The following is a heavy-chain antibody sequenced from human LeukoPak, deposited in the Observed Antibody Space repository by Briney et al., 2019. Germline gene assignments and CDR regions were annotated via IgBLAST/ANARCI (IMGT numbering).Heavy chain of an antibody. Sequence: GGSLRLSCAASGFTVSSNYMSWVRQAPGKGLEWVSVIYSGGSTYYADSVKGRFTISRDNSKNTLYLQMNSLRAEDTAVYYCARAGPVTSFDYWGQGTLVTVSS. V-gene: IGHV3-53*01. CDR3: ARAGPVTSFDY. CDR1: GFTVSSNY. CDR2: IYSGGST. D-gene: IGHD1-1*01. J-gene: IGHJ4*02.